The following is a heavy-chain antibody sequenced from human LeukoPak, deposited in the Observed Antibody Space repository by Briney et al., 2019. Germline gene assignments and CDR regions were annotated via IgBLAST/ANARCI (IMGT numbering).Heavy chain of an antibody. CDR2: ISFDGRSE. Sequence: GGSLRLSCAASGFSFKTYGMHWVRQAPGKGLEWVALISFDGRSEYYTDSVKGRFTISRDNSKNTLYLQMNSLRAEDTATYYCARDSPLLTVWGQGTLVTVSS. D-gene: IGHD3-9*01. V-gene: IGHV3-30*03. CDR3: ARDSPLLTV. J-gene: IGHJ4*02. CDR1: GFSFKTYG.